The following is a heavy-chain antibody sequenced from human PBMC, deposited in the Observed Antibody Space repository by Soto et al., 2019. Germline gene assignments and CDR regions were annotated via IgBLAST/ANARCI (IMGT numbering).Heavy chain of an antibody. D-gene: IGHD3-22*01. V-gene: IGHV3-30*18. CDR2: ISYDGSNK. CDR3: ANVRSYDGIRYYSCMWAEYCPP. CDR1: GFTFSSYG. Sequence: QVQLVESGGGVVQPGRYLSLSCAASGFTFSSYGMHWGRQAPGNGLEWVAVISYDGSNKYYADSVKGRFSISRDNSRNTPAPNIISMRAGDTALDYSANVRSYDGIRYYSCMWAEYCPPWCQG. J-gene: IGHJ5*02.